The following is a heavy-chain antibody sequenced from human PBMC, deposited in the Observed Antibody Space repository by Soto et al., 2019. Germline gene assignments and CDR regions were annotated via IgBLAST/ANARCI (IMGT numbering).Heavy chain of an antibody. CDR3: ARAIVVAVADYSYGMDV. J-gene: IGHJ6*02. CDR2: FDPEDGET. D-gene: IGHD2-15*01. Sequence: ASVKVSCKVSGYTLTELSMHWVRQAPGKGLEWMGGFDPEDGETIYAQKFQGRVTMTEDTSTDTAYMELSSLRSEDTAVFYCARAIVVAVADYSYGMDVWGQGTTVTVSS. V-gene: IGHV1-24*01. CDR1: GYTLTELS.